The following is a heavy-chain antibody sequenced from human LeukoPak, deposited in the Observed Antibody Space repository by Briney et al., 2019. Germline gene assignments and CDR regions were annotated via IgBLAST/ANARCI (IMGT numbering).Heavy chain of an antibody. J-gene: IGHJ6*02. CDR3: ARSDVDIVAKWGMDV. Sequence: SETLSLTCTVSGGSISSSSYYWGWICQPPGKGLEWIGSIYYSGSTYYNPSLKSRVTISVDTSKNQFSLKLSSVTAADTAVYYCARSDVDIVAKWGMDVWGQGTTVTVSS. CDR2: IYYSGST. D-gene: IGHD5-12*01. V-gene: IGHV4-39*01. CDR1: GGSISSSSYY.